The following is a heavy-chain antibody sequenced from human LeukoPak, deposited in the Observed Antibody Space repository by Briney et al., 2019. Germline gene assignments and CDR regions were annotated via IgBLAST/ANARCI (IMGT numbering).Heavy chain of an antibody. Sequence: ASVTVSCKASGYTFTSYDINWVRQATGQGLEWMGWMNPNSGNTGYAQKFQGRVTMTRNTSISTAYMELSSLRSEDTAVYYCARGRKNSGSFDYWGQGTLVTVSS. J-gene: IGHJ4*02. V-gene: IGHV1-8*01. CDR2: MNPNSGNT. CDR1: GYTFTSYD. D-gene: IGHD1-26*01. CDR3: ARGRKNSGSFDY.